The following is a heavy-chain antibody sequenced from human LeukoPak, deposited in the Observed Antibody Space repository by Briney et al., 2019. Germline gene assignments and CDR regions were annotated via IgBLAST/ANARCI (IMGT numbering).Heavy chain of an antibody. Sequence: SETLSLTCTVSGDSISGYYWSWIRQPAGKGLEWVGRIDTSGSTNYNSSLKSRVTMSVDTSKNQFSLKLNSVTAADTAVYYCARNSWGLDSWGQGTLVTLPS. CDR3: ARNSWGLDS. D-gene: IGHD7-27*01. CDR1: GDSISGYY. J-gene: IGHJ5*01. V-gene: IGHV4-4*07. CDR2: IDTSGST.